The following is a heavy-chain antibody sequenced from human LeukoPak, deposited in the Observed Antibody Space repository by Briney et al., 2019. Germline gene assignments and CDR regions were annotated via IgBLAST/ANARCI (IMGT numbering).Heavy chain of an antibody. CDR1: GGSISSSSYY. Sequence: PSETLSLTCTVSGGSISSSSYYWGWIRQPPGKGLEWIGSIYYSGSTYYNPSLKSRVTISVDTSKNQFSLKLSSVTAADTAVYYCATHHPLRALDYWGQGTLVTVSS. CDR3: ATHHPLRALDY. CDR2: IYYSGST. V-gene: IGHV4-39*01. J-gene: IGHJ4*02. D-gene: IGHD1-14*01.